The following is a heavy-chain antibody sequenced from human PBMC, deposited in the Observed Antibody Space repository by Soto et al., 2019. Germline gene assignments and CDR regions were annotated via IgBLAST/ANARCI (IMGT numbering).Heavy chain of an antibody. Sequence: DVQVLESGGDLVQPGGSLRLSCTASGFSFSIYVMTWVRQAPGKGLEWVSAVSGSSGSTYYADSVKGRFSISRDNSKNTLFLQMDSLRAEDSAVYYCAKDLKASGGHSGTLNYYYGMDVWGQGTTVIVSS. CDR2: VSGSSGST. CDR1: GFSFSIYV. J-gene: IGHJ6*02. V-gene: IGHV3-23*01. CDR3: AKDLKASGGHSGTLNYYYGMDV. D-gene: IGHD3-10*01.